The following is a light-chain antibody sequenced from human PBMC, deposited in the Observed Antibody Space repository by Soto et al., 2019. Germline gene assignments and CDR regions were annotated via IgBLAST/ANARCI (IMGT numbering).Light chain of an antibody. V-gene: IGKV1-6*01. J-gene: IGKJ1*01. CDR3: LQDINYQRT. CDR1: QGIGKA. CDR2: GAS. Sequence: AIQITQSPSSLSASVGDRVTISCLASQGIGKALGWYQQKPGKPPKVLIYGASNLQSGVPPRFSGSGPGTDFTLAISSLQPEASATYYCLQDINYQRTFGQGTKVDIK.